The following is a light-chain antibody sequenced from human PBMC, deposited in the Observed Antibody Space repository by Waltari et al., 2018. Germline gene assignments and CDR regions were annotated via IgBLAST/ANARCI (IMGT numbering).Light chain of an antibody. CDR3: QHYVRLPVT. Sequence: EIVLTQSPGTLSLSPGERATLSCWPSQSVVRTLAWYQQKPGQPPRLLIYGYSIRATGIPDRFSGSGSGTDFRLTISRLEPEDFAVYYCQHYVRLPVTFGQGTKVEIK. J-gene: IGKJ1*01. CDR1: QSVVRT. V-gene: IGKV3-20*01. CDR2: GYS.